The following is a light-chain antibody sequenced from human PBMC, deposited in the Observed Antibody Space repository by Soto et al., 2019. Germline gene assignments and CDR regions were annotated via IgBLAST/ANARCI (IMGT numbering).Light chain of an antibody. V-gene: IGKV3-15*01. CDR3: QQYNNWPPFT. CDR2: EAS. J-gene: IGKJ3*01. CDR1: QSVRSN. Sequence: EIEMTQSPGTLSVSPGERATLSCRASQSVRSNLAWYQQKPGQAPRLLIYEASTRATGIPARFSGSGSGTEFTLPISSLQSEDFAVYHCQQYNNWPPFTFGPGTKVDIK.